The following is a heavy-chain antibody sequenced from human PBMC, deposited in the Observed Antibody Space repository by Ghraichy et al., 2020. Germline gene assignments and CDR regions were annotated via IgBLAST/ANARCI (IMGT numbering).Heavy chain of an antibody. CDR2: IYTSGTT. V-gene: IGHV4-4*07. CDR1: GGSISSYY. CDR3: ASRARGWELLDSYGFDV. Sequence: SETLSLTCTVSGGSISSYYWSWIRQPAGKGLEWIGRIYTSGTTTYNPSLKSRVTMSVDTSKKQFSLKLTSVTAADTAVYYCASRARGWELLDSYGFDVWGQGTMVTVSS. J-gene: IGHJ3*01. D-gene: IGHD1-26*01.